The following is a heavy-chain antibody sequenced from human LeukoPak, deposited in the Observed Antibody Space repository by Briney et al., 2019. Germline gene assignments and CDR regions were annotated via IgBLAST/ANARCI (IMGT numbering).Heavy chain of an antibody. CDR3: ARVKYYFDY. J-gene: IGHJ4*02. CDR1: GLTFIFYW. Sequence: GGSLRLSCAASGLTFIFYWMSWVRQAPGKGLEWVANIKEDGSEKYYVDSVKGRFTISRDNAKNSLFLQLVSLRAEDTAVYSCARVKYYFDYWGQGTLVTVSS. V-gene: IGHV3-7*05. CDR2: IKEDGSEK.